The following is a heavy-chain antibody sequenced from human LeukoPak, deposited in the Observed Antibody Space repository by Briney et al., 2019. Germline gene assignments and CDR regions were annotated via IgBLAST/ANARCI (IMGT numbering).Heavy chain of an antibody. CDR3: AKDTGRRIFGVAYDAFDI. J-gene: IGHJ3*02. CDR1: GFTFSSYA. V-gene: IGHV3-23*01. CDR2: ISGSGGST. D-gene: IGHD3-3*01. Sequence: GGSLRLSCAASGFTFSSYAMSWVRQAPGKGLEWVSAISGSGGSTYYADSVKGRFTISRDNSKYTLYLQMNSLRPEDTAVYYCAKDTGRRIFGVAYDAFDIWGQGTMVTVSS.